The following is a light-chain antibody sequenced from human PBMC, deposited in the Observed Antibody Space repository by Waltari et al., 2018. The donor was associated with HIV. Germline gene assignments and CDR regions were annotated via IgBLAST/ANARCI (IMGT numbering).Light chain of an antibody. CDR2: GEN. CDR1: SVRSYY. J-gene: IGLJ3*02. CDR3: NSRDSSGHWF. V-gene: IGLV3-19*01. Sequence: SSELAPDPAVSVALGRTVRLTCQGDSVRSYYASWYQQKPGQAPVLVVYGENNRPSGIPDRFSGSSSGNTASLTIAGAQAEDEADYYCNSRDSSGHWFFGGGTKVTVL.